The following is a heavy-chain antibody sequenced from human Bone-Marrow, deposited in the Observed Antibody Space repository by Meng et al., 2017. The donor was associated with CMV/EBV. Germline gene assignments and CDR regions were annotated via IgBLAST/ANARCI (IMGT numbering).Heavy chain of an antibody. CDR2: ISAYNGNT. V-gene: IGHV1-18*01. Sequence: ASVKVSCKASGYTFTSYGISWVRQAPGQGLEWMGWISAYNGNTNYAQKLQGRVTMTTDTSTSTAYMELRSLRSDDTAVYYCARKEGGSGSYYNERNPYYYYGMDVWGQGTTVTVSS. D-gene: IGHD3-10*01. CDR1: GYTFTSYG. J-gene: IGHJ6*02. CDR3: ARKEGGSGSYYNERNPYYYYGMDV.